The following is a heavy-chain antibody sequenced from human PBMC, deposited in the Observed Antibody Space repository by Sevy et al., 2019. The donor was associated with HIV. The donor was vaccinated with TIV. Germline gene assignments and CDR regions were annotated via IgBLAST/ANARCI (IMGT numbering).Heavy chain of an antibody. CDR2: ISARGGKT. V-gene: IGHV3-23*01. J-gene: IGHJ4*02. Sequence: GGSLRLSCAASGFTLSSYAMNWVRQAPGKGLQWVSVISARGGKTYYADSVKGRCTISRDISKNIMHLQMNSLSVEDTAVYYCAKGPPADDYVSYFDYWGQGILVTVSS. D-gene: IGHD4-17*01. CDR3: AKGPPADDYVSYFDY. CDR1: GFTLSSYA.